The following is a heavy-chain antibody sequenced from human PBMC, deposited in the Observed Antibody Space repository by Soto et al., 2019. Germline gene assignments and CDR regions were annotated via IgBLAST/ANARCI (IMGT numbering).Heavy chain of an antibody. D-gene: IGHD3-16*01. J-gene: IGHJ6*03. CDR3: AKALRASMITFGGVIEYYYYMDV. V-gene: IGHV3-23*01. Sequence: EVQLLESGGGLVQPGGSLRLSCAASGFTFSSYAMSWVRQAPGKGLEWVSAISGSGGSTYYADSVKGRFTISRDNSKNTLYLQMNSLRAEDTAVYYCAKALRASMITFGGVIEYYYYMDVWGKGTTVTVSS. CDR2: ISGSGGST. CDR1: GFTFSSYA.